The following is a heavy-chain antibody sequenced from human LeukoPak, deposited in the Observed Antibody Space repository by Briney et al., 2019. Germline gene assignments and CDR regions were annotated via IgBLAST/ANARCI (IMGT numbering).Heavy chain of an antibody. V-gene: IGHV4-4*02. CDR3: ASRGYYGSESPDY. D-gene: IGHD3-10*01. J-gene: IGHJ4*02. CDR2: IYHSGST. Sequence: PSETLSLTCAVSGGSMSTSNWWNWVRQPPGKGLEWIGEIYHSGSTNYNPSLKSRVTISVDKSKNHFSLRLSSVTAADTAVYYCASRGYYGSESPDYRGQGTLVTVSS. CDR1: GGSMSTSNW.